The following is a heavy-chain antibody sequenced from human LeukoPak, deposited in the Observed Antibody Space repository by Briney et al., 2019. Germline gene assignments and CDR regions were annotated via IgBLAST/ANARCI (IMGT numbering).Heavy chain of an antibody. J-gene: IGHJ4*02. CDR2: IYRSGST. CDR1: GDSVSSTHW. CDR3: ARRQWGAVGFDY. Sequence: SETLSLTCTVSGDSVSSTHWWSWVGQPPGKGLEWIGEIYRSGSTNDNPSLKSRVTVSVDQSKNQFSLKLTSVTAADTAVYYCARRQWGAVGFDYWGQGTLVTVSS. D-gene: IGHD6-19*01. V-gene: IGHV4-4*02.